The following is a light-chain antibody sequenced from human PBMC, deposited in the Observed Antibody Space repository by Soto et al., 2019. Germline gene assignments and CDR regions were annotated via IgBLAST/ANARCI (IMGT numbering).Light chain of an antibody. CDR2: GAS. Sequence: LSPGDRATLSCRASQSLSRSSLAWYQQKPGRAPRLLIYGASSRATGIPDRFSGSGSGTDFTLTISRLEPEDFAVYYCQQYGSSPRTFGQGTKVDIK. CDR1: QSLSRSS. J-gene: IGKJ1*01. CDR3: QQYGSSPRT. V-gene: IGKV3-20*01.